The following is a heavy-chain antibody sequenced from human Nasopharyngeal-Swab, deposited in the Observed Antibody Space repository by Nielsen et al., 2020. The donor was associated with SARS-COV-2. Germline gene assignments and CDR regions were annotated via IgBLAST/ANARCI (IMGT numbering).Heavy chain of an antibody. CDR1: GGSISSYY. J-gene: IGHJ4*02. CDR2: IYYSGST. Sequence: SETLSLTCTVSGGSISSYYWSWIRQPPGKGLEWTGYIYYSGSTNYNPSLKSRVTISVDTSKNQLSLKLTSVTAADTAVYYCARGRGTRSYFDYWGQGTQVTVSS. D-gene: IGHD3/OR15-3a*01. V-gene: IGHV4-59*01. CDR3: ARGRGTRSYFDY.